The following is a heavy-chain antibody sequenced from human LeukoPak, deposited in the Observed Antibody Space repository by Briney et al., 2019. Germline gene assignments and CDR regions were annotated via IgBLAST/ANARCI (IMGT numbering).Heavy chain of an antibody. CDR1: GLTGSHNY. Sequence: GGSLRLSCAASGLTGSHNYVSWVRQAPGKGLEWVSAIHTSGDTCYADSVKGRFTISRDNSKNTLYLQMNSLRAEDTAVYYCARDRSSSSYDYWGQGTLVTVSS. CDR2: IHTSGDT. J-gene: IGHJ4*02. V-gene: IGHV3-66*03. CDR3: ARDRSSSSYDY. D-gene: IGHD6-6*01.